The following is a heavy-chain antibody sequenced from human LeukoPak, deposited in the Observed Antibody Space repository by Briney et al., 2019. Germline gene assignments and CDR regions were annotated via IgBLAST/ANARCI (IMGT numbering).Heavy chain of an antibody. D-gene: IGHD3-3*01. J-gene: IGHJ4*02. Sequence: SETLSLTCTVSGGSISSYYWSWIRQPAGKGLEWIGRIYISGSTNYNPSLKSRVTMPVDTSKNQFSLKLSSVTAADTAVYYCARTLYYDFWSGYYTIGHFDYWGQGTLVTVSS. V-gene: IGHV4-4*07. CDR1: GGSISSYY. CDR2: IYISGST. CDR3: ARTLYYDFWSGYYTIGHFDY.